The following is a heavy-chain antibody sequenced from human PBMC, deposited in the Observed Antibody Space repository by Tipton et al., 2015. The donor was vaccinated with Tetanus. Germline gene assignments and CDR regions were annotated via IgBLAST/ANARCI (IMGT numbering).Heavy chain of an antibody. V-gene: IGHV4-61*08. Sequence: TLSLTCTVSGGSIRSGDHQWNWIRQPLGKGLEWLAYISPSGRSNSNYSLKSRITISQDKSKNQFSLKLTSVTAADTAVYYCARANYDFPNKGPFDFWGQGILVIVSS. D-gene: IGHD3-3*01. CDR1: GGSIRSGDHQ. CDR3: ARANYDFPNKGPFDF. J-gene: IGHJ4*02. CDR2: ISPSGRS.